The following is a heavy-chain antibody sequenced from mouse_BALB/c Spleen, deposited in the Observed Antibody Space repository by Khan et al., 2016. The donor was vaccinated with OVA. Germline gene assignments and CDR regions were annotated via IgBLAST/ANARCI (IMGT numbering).Heavy chain of an antibody. Sequence: QVQLQQSGPEVVKPGASLKVSCKASGYTFTDYIIGWVKQSTRQGLEWIGDIFPVSNTPYYNEKFKDKATLTADISSNTAYMQLSSLTSEDSAVYFCARGGYSAFSYWGQGTLVTVSA. J-gene: IGHJ3*01. CDR1: GYTFTDYI. V-gene: IGHV1-77*01. CDR3: ARGGYSAFSY. D-gene: IGHD2-3*01. CDR2: IFPVSNTP.